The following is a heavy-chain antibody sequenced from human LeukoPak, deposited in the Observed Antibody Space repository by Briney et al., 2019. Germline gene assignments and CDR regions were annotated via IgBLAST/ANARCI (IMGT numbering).Heavy chain of an antibody. D-gene: IGHD6-13*01. CDR3: ARGTLKAAATDFDY. Sequence: GGTLRRPCAASGFTFADYGLIWLRQAPGKGLEWCAGFNWNGGSTGYADSVKGRFTISRDNAKNSLYLQMNSLRAEDTALYYCARGTLKAAATDFDYWGQGTLVTVSS. J-gene: IGHJ4*02. CDR2: FNWNGGST. CDR1: GFTFADYG. V-gene: IGHV3-20*04.